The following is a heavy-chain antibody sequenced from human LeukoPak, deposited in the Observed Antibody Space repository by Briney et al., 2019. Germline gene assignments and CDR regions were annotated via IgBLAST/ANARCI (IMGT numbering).Heavy chain of an antibody. V-gene: IGHV1-69*06. J-gene: IGHJ6*03. CDR1: GYTFTNYY. CDR3: ARDSRYSYGSYYYYYMDV. CDR2: IIPIFGTA. D-gene: IGHD5-18*01. Sequence: ASVKVSCKASGYTFTNYYIHWVRQAPGQGLEWMGGIIPIFGTANYAQKFQGRVTITADKSTSTAYMELSSLRSEDTAVYYCARDSRYSYGSYYYYYMDVWGKGTTVTVSS.